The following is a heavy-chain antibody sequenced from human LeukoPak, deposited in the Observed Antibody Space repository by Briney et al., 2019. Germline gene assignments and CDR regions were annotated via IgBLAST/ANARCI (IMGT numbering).Heavy chain of an antibody. CDR3: ASKRGYSYGLDY. V-gene: IGHV1-69*01. CDR2: IIPIFGTA. D-gene: IGHD5-18*01. J-gene: IGHJ4*02. CDR1: GGTFSSYA. Sequence: GSSVKVSCKASGGTFSSYAISWVRQAPGQGLEWMGGIIPIFGTANYAQKSQGRVTITADESTSTGYMELSSLRSEDTAVYYCASKRGYSYGLDYWGQGTLVTVSS.